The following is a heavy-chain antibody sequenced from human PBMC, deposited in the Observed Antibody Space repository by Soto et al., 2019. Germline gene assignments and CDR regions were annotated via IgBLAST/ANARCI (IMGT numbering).Heavy chain of an antibody. D-gene: IGHD6-6*01. J-gene: IGHJ4*02. CDR2: ISAYNGNT. CDR1: GYTFTSYG. V-gene: IGHV1-18*01. CDR3: ASDGRDRSSPRGFDY. Sequence: QVKLVQSGAEVKKPGASVKVSCKASGYTFTSYGISWVRQAPGQGREWMGWISAYNGNTNYAQTLQGRVTMTTDTSTSTAYREPRSLRSDDTAVYYCASDGRDRSSPRGFDYWGQGTLVTVSS.